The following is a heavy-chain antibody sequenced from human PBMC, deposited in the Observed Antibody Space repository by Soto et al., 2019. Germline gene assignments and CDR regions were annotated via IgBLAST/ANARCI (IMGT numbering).Heavy chain of an antibody. D-gene: IGHD1-26*01. J-gene: IGHJ4*02. Sequence: QSLGQGLEWMGWISAYNGNTNYAQKLQGRVTMTTDTSTSTAYMELRSLRSDDTAVYYCARAIQVGASINWGQGTLVTVSS. CDR2: ISAYNGNT. V-gene: IGHV1-18*01. CDR3: ARAIQVGASIN.